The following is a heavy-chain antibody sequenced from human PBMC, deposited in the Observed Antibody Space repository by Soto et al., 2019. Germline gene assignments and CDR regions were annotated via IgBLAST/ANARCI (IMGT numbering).Heavy chain of an antibody. V-gene: IGHV4-39*01. CDR1: GASISTSTYH. J-gene: IGHJ5*02. CDR3: VRHSRPNESEIWFDP. CDR2: LHYSGTT. Sequence: NPGETLSLTCTVSGASISTSTYHWGCFRQSPGKGLEWIGTLHYSGTTYYNPSLRSRSSISVDTSNNQFSLNLSSFTAAATAFYYRVRHSRPNESEIWFDPWGQGTLVTVSS.